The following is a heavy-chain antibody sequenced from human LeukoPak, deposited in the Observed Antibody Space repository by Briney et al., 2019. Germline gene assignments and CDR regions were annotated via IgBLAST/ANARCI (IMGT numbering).Heavy chain of an antibody. CDR3: ARGSLTYYDSSGYYYRAFDI. Sequence: PSQTLSLTCTVSGGSISSGGYYWSWIRQHPGKGLEWIGYIYYSGSTYYNPSLKSRVTISVDTSKNQFSPKLSSVTAADTAVYYCARGSLTYYDSSGYYYRAFDIWGQGTMVTVSS. J-gene: IGHJ3*02. CDR1: GGSISSGGYY. D-gene: IGHD3-22*01. V-gene: IGHV4-31*03. CDR2: IYYSGST.